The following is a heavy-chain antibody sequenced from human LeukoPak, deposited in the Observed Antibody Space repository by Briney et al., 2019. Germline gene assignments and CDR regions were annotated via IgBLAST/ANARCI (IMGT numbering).Heavy chain of an antibody. J-gene: IGHJ4*02. Sequence: ASVKVSCKASGYTFTGYYMHWVRQAPGQGLEWMGWINPNSGGTNYAQKFQGRVTMTRDTSISTAYMELSRLRSDDTAVCYCARSGAPDFWSGYLDYWGQGTLVTVSS. CDR3: ARSGAPDFWSGYLDY. D-gene: IGHD3-3*01. CDR1: GYTFTGYY. CDR2: INPNSGGT. V-gene: IGHV1-2*02.